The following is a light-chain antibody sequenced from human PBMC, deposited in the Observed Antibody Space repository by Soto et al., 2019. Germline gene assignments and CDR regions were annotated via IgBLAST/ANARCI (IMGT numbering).Light chain of an antibody. CDR1: QDIISY. Sequence: DIPMTQSPSTLSASVGDRVTITCRASQDIISYLAWYQQKPGKAPKLLISKASNLESGVPSRFSGSGSGTEFTLTISSLQPDDFATYYCQQYKTYNSFGQGTKLEIK. J-gene: IGKJ2*01. V-gene: IGKV1-5*03. CDR3: QQYKTYNS. CDR2: KAS.